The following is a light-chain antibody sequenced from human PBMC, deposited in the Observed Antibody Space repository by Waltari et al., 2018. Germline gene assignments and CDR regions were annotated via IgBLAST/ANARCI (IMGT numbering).Light chain of an antibody. CDR1: QSVGTY. J-gene: IGKJ4*01. CDR3: QQRTDWPPLT. V-gene: IGKV3-11*01. Sequence: EIVLTQSPATLSLSPGERATLSCRASQSVGTYLAWYQQKPGQAPRPLISDASYRASGIPGRFSGSGSGTDFTLTISSLEPEDFAIYYCQQRTDWPPLTFGGGTKVEIK. CDR2: DAS.